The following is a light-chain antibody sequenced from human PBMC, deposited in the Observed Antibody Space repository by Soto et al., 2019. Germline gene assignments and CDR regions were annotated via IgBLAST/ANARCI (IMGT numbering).Light chain of an antibody. V-gene: IGKV3-20*01. CDR2: AAS. J-gene: IGKJ5*01. Sequence: VLTQSPGTLSLSPGERATLSCRASQSVSIRLTWYQHKSGQAPSLLISAASSRDTGIPQRFSGSGSGTDVTLTISRLEREDFSLDYCQHYYGTSPSTFGQGTRLEIK. CDR1: QSVSIR. CDR3: QHYYGTSPST.